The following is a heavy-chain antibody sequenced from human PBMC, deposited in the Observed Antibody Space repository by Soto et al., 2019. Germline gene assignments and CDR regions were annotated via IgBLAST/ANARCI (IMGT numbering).Heavy chain of an antibody. CDR1: GYTFTNFG. J-gene: IGHJ4*02. V-gene: IGHV1-18*01. CDR3: ARSLTVATRIDY. D-gene: IGHD3-9*01. Sequence: ASVKVSCKASGYTFTNFGISWLRQAPGQGLEWMGWISAYNGNTNYAQNFQGRVTMTTDTSTSTVYMELSSLRSEDTAVYYCARSLTVATRIDYWGQGTLVTVSS. CDR2: ISAYNGNT.